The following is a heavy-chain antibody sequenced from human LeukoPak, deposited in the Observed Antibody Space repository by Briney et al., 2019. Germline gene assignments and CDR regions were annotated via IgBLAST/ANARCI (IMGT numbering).Heavy chain of an antibody. CDR1: GFTFSSYE. CDR2: ISSSGSTI. D-gene: IGHD3-3*01. V-gene: IGHV3-48*03. J-gene: IGHJ6*02. CDR3: ASYDFWSGYYAMDV. Sequence: GGSLRLSCAASGFTFSSYEMNWVRQAPGKGLEWVSYISSSGSTIYYADSVEGRFTISRDNAKNSLYLQMNSLRAEDTAVYYCASYDFWSGYYAMDVWGQGTTVTVSS.